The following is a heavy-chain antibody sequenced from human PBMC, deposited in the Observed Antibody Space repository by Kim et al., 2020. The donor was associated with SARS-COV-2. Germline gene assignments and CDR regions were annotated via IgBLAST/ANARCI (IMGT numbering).Heavy chain of an antibody. Sequence: GGSLRLSCAASGFTFSSYAMSWVRQAPGKGLEWVSAISGSGGSTYYADSVKGRFTISRDNSKNTLYLQMNSLRAEDTAVYYCAKSLVVPAAIQGFRGWYFDLWGRGTLVTVSS. D-gene: IGHD2-2*02. V-gene: IGHV3-23*01. J-gene: IGHJ2*01. CDR3: AKSLVVPAAIQGFRGWYFDL. CDR1: GFTFSSYA. CDR2: ISGSGGST.